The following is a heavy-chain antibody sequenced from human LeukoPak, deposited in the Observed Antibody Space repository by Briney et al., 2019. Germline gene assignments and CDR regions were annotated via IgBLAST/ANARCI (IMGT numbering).Heavy chain of an antibody. CDR3: ARGGYKRELDY. D-gene: IGHD5-12*01. CDR1: GGSFSGYY. Sequence: SETLSLTCAVYGGSFSGYYWSWIRQPPGKGLEWIGEINHSGSTNYNPSLKSRVTISVDTSKNQFSLKLSSVTAADTAVYYCARGGYKRELDYWGQGTLVTVSS. CDR2: INHSGST. V-gene: IGHV4-34*01. J-gene: IGHJ4*02.